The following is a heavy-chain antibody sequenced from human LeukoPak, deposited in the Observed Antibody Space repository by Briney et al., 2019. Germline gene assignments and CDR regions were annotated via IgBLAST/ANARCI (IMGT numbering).Heavy chain of an antibody. V-gene: IGHV3-9*01. J-gene: IGHJ6*03. CDR2: ISWNSGSI. D-gene: IGHD3-22*01. CDR1: GFTFDDYA. Sequence: PGRSLRLSCAASGFTFDDYAMHWVRQAPGKGLEWVSGISWNSGSIGYADSVKGRFTISRDNAKNSLYLQMNSLRAEDTALYYCAKESMIVVETGYYYYMDVWGKGTTVTVSS. CDR3: AKESMIVVETGYYYYMDV.